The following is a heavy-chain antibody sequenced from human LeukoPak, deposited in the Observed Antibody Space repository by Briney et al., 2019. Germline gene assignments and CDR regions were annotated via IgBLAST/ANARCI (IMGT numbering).Heavy chain of an antibody. CDR1: GFTVSSNY. CDR2: IYSCGST. CDR3: ARAMTTVTTGWFDP. D-gene: IGHD4-17*01. V-gene: IGHV3-53*01. J-gene: IGHJ5*02. Sequence: GGSLTLSCTASGFTVSSNYMSWVRQAPRKGLEWVSVIYSCGSTYYADSVKGRFTISRDNSKNTLYLQMNSLRAEDTAVYYCARAMTTVTTGWFDPWGQGTLVTVSS.